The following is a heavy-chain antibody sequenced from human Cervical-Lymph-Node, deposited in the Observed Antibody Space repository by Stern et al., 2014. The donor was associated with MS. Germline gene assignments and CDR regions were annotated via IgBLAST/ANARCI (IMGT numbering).Heavy chain of an antibody. CDR2: ISYDGSNK. D-gene: IGHD3-10*01. CDR3: AKGNAKWFGETCMDV. J-gene: IGHJ6*01. CDR1: GFTFSSYG. Sequence: VQLVESGGGVVQPGRSLRLSCAASGFTFSSYGMHWVRQVPGKGLEWVAVISYDGSNKNYADSVKGRFTISRDNSKNTLYLQMNSLRAEDTAVYYCAKGNAKWFGETCMDVWGQGTTVTVSS. V-gene: IGHV3-30*18.